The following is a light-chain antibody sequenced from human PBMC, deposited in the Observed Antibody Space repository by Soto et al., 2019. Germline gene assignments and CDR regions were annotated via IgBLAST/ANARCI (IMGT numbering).Light chain of an antibody. CDR1: QSVSGY. V-gene: IGKV3-11*01. Sequence: EIVLTQSPATLSSSPGERATLSCRASQSVSGYLAWYQQKPGQAPRLLIYDASKRATGIPARFSGSGSGTDFTFTISRLEPEDFAVYYCQQYSSSLPTFGQGTKVDIK. CDR2: DAS. J-gene: IGKJ1*01. CDR3: QQYSSSLPT.